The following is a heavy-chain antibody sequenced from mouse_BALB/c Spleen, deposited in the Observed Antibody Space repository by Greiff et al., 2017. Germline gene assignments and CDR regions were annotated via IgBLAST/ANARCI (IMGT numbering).Heavy chain of an antibody. CDR2: IFPGTGTT. CDR1: GYTFTSYW. CDR3: ARKDYYGSSRYYAMDY. Sequence: QQSCKTSGYTFTSYWIQWVKQRPGQGLGWIGEIFPGTGTTYYNEKFKGKATLTIDTSSSTAYMQLSSLTSEDSAVYFCARKDYYGSSRYYAMDYWGQGTSVTVSS. J-gene: IGHJ4*01. D-gene: IGHD1-1*01. V-gene: IGHV1S132*01.